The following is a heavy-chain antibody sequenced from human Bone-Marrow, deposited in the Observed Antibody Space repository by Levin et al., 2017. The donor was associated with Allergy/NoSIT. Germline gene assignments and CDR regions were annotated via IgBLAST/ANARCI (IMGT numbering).Heavy chain of an antibody. CDR1: GDTFSRDA. CDR2: IIPIFRTP. D-gene: IGHD2-21*02. CDR3: ARSYCGGDCFSPFDS. V-gene: IGHV1-69*13. Sequence: GASVKVSCKASGDTFSRDAISWVRQAPGQGLEWMGGIIPIFRTPNYSQKFQDRVTIIADESTNTVYMELISLRSDDTAVYYCARSYCGGDCFSPFDSWGQGTLVTVSS. J-gene: IGHJ4*02.